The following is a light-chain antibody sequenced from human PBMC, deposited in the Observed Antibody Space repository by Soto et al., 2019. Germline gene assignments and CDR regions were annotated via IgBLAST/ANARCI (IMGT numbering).Light chain of an antibody. CDR2: KAS. J-gene: IGKJ1*01. Sequence: DIQMTQSPSTLSGSVGDRVTITCRASQTISSWLAWYQQKPGKAPKLLIYKASTLKSGVPSRFSGSGSGRENSLTISSLQPDDFATYYCQHYNSYSEAFGQGTKVDIK. V-gene: IGKV1-5*03. CDR1: QTISSW. CDR3: QHYNSYSEA.